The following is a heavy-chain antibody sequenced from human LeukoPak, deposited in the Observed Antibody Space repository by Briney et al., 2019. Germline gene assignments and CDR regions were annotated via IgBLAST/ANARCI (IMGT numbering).Heavy chain of an antibody. CDR1: GGSISSYY. J-gene: IGHJ5*02. Sequence: SETLSLTCTVSGGSISSYYWGWIRQPPGKGLEWIGSIYYSGSTYYNPSLKSRVTISVDTSKNQFSLKLSSVTAADTAVYYCARVRFEWLSIYNWFDPWGQGTLVTVSS. V-gene: IGHV4-39*07. CDR3: ARVRFEWLSIYNWFDP. D-gene: IGHD3-9*01. CDR2: IYYSGST.